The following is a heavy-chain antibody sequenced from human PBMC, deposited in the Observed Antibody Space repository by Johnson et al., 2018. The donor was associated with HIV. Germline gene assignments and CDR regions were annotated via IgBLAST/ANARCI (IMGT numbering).Heavy chain of an antibody. CDR3: AKVARYGGSGWVDAFDI. V-gene: IGHV3-13*01. Sequence: VQLVESGGGLVKPGGSLRLSCAASGFTFSSFDMRWVRQATGKGLEWVSVIGSADDTNYAGSVKGRFTISRDNSKNTVFLQMNTLRADDTAVYYCAKVARYGGSGWVDAFDIWGQGTMVTVSS. CDR2: IGSADDT. D-gene: IGHD6-19*01. J-gene: IGHJ3*02. CDR1: GFTFSSFD.